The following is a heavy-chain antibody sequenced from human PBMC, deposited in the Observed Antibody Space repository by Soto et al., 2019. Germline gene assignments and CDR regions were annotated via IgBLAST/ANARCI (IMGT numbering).Heavy chain of an antibody. Sequence: ASVKVSCKASGYTFTSYGISWVRQAPGQGLEWMGWISAYNGNTNYAQKLQGRVTMTTDTSTSTAYMELRGLRSDDTAVYYCARSGYSYGYNWFDPWGQGTLVTVSS. D-gene: IGHD5-18*01. CDR1: GYTFTSYG. J-gene: IGHJ5*02. CDR2: ISAYNGNT. V-gene: IGHV1-18*01. CDR3: ARSGYSYGYNWFDP.